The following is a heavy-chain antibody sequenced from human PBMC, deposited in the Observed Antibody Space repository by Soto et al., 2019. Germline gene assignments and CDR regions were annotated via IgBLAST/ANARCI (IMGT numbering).Heavy chain of an antibody. Sequence: QLHLVQSGAVVKKPGASVTVSCSASGYPVTAYYMHWVRQAPGRGLGWMGGINPATGAAKYTQTFPGRVTTTRDTSTSTVFMDLSGLPSGDTAVFYCARGGGVGVAGSAAFDMWGQGTLVTVSS. D-gene: IGHD3-3*01. CDR1: GYPVTAYY. CDR3: ARGGGVGVAGSAAFDM. V-gene: IGHV1-2*02. J-gene: IGHJ3*02. CDR2: INPATGAA.